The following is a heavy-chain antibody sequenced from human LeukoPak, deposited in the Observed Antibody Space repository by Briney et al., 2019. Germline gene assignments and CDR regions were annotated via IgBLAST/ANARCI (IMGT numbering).Heavy chain of an antibody. CDR2: ISAYSGNT. V-gene: IGHV1-18*01. CDR3: ARMSAVADAFDI. J-gene: IGHJ3*02. CDR1: GYTFTSYG. D-gene: IGHD6-19*01. Sequence: ASVEVSCKASGYTFTSYGISWVRQAPGQGLEWMGWISAYSGNTNYAQKLQGRVTMTTNTSTSTAYMELRSLTSDDTAVYYCARMSAVADAFDIWGQGTMVTVSS.